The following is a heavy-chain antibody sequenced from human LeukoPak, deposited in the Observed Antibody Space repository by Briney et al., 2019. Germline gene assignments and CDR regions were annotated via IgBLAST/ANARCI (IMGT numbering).Heavy chain of an antibody. Sequence: GGSLRLSCAASGFTFSSYAMSWVRQAPGKGLEWVSAISGSGGSTYYADSVKGRFTISRDNSKNTLYLQMNSLRAEDTAVYYCVRDYPAGVDAFDIWGQGTMVTVSS. V-gene: IGHV3-23*01. CDR3: VRDYPAGVDAFDI. J-gene: IGHJ3*02. CDR2: ISGSGGST. D-gene: IGHD3-10*01. CDR1: GFTFSSYA.